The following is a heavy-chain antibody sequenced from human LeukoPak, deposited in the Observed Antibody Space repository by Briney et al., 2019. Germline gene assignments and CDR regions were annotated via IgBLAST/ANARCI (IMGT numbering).Heavy chain of an antibody. Sequence: PGGSLRLSCEVSGFTFSSYWIHWVRQAPGKGLVWVSRFSDDEGRTVYADCVKGRFTISKDNAKNTLYLQMNSLRAEDTAVYYCARDYFYGLDVWGQGTTVTVSS. V-gene: IGHV3-74*01. CDR1: GFTFSSYW. CDR3: ARDYFYGLDV. J-gene: IGHJ6*02. CDR2: FSDDEGRT.